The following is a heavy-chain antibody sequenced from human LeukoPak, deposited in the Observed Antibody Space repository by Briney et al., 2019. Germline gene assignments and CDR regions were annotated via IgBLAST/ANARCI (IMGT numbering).Heavy chain of an antibody. CDR3: ARGPYCSSTTCNRVTFDI. D-gene: IGHD2-2*02. J-gene: IGHJ3*02. V-gene: IGHV1-18*01. CDR1: GYTFTNYA. Sequence: ASVKVSCKASGYTFTNYAISWVRQAPGQGLEWMGWISAYNGNTNYAQNFQGRVTMTTDTSTSTAYMELRSLRSDDTAVYYCARGPYCSSTTCNRVTFDIWGQGTLVTVSS. CDR2: ISAYNGNT.